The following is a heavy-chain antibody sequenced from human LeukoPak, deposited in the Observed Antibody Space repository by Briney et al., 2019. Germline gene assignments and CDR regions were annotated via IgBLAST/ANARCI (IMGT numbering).Heavy chain of an antibody. CDR1: EFTFSTYW. Sequence: GGSLRLSCAASEFTFSTYWMHWVRQAPGKGLVWVARINNDGSSTTYADSVKGRFTISRDNAKSTLYLQMNSLRVEDTAVYYCARRADVVGAYMDVWGQGTPVTVPS. D-gene: IGHD1-26*01. J-gene: IGHJ6*02. CDR2: INNDGSST. CDR3: ARRADVVGAYMDV. V-gene: IGHV3-74*01.